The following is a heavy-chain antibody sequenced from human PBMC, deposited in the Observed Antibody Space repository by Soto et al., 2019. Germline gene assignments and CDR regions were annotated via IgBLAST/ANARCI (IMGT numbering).Heavy chain of an antibody. CDR1: GFTFSSYA. V-gene: IGHV3-23*01. Sequence: GGSLRLSCAASGFTFSSYAMSWIRQAPGKGLEWVSAISGSGGSTYYADSVKGRFTISRDNSKNTLYLQMNSLRTQDTAVYDCAKDRTVSYFDYWGQGTLVTVSS. D-gene: IGHD4-17*01. CDR3: AKDRTVSYFDY. J-gene: IGHJ4*02. CDR2: ISGSGGST.